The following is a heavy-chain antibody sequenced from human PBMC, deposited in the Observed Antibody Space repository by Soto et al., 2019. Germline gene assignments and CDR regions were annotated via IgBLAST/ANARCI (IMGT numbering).Heavy chain of an antibody. V-gene: IGHV4-59*08. CDR2: IYYSGST. CDR3: ARLARITMVRGVIITLAPFDP. D-gene: IGHD3-10*01. CDR1: GGSISSYY. J-gene: IGHJ5*02. Sequence: SETMSLTCTVSGGSISSYYWSWIRQPPGKGLEWIGYIYYSGSTNYNPSLKSRVTISVDTSKNQFSLKLSSVTAADTAVYYCARLARITMVRGVIITLAPFDPWGQGTLVTVSS.